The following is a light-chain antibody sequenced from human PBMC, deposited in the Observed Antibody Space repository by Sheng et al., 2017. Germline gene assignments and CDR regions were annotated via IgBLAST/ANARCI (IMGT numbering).Light chain of an antibody. CDR1: QSVSSSN. CDR3: QQYNNWPPLT. CDR2: GAS. J-gene: IGKJ4*01. V-gene: IGKV3-20*01. Sequence: EIVLTQSPGTLSLSPGERATLSCRASQSVSSSNLAWYQQKPGQAPRLLIYGASSRATGIPDRFSGSGSGTEFTLTISSLQSEDFAVYYCQQYNNWPPLTFGGGTKVEIK.